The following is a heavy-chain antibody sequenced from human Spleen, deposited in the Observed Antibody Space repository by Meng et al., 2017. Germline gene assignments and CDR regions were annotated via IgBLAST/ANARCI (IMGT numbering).Heavy chain of an antibody. J-gene: IGHJ4*02. V-gene: IGHV3-23*01. CDR1: GFTFGTYA. Sequence: GESLKISCEASGFTFGTYAMTWVRQAPGQGPEWVSSISGSAYRTYYADSVEGRFTISRDNSKNTLYLQMNSLRAEDTAVYYCTRGFDYWGQGTLVTVSS. CDR3: TRGFDY. CDR2: ISGSAYRT.